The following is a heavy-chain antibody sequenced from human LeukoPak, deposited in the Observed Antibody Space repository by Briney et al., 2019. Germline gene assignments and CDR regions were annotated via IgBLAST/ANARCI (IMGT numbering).Heavy chain of an antibody. CDR2: ISSSSSYI. CDR3: ARIWDYGDYSFDY. CDR1: GFTFSTYS. Sequence: PGGSLRLSCAASGFTFSTYSMNWVRQAPGKGLEWVSSISSSSSYIYYADSVKGRFTISRDNAKNSLYLQMNSLRAEDTAVYYCARIWDYGDYSFDYWGQGTLVTVSS. J-gene: IGHJ4*02. V-gene: IGHV3-21*01. D-gene: IGHD4-17*01.